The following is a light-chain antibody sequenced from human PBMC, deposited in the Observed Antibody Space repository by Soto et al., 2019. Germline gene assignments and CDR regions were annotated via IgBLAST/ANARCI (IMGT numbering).Light chain of an antibody. CDR1: ESVSTN. CDR2: GAS. J-gene: IGKJ1*01. CDR3: QQYSIWRT. V-gene: IGKV3-15*01. Sequence: EIVLTPSRATLSLAPGERVTLSCRASESVSTNLAWYQQKAGQAPRLLIYGASTRATGIPARFSGSGSGTEFTLTISGLQSEDFAVYYCQQYSIWRTFGQGTKVDIK.